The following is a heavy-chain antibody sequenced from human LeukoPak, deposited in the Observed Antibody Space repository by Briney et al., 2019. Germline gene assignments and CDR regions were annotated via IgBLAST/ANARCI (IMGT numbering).Heavy chain of an antibody. J-gene: IGHJ4*02. Sequence: GGSLRLSCAASGFTFSSYAMSWVRQAPGKGLEWVSTISDGGGSYYADSVKGRFTISRDNSKNTLYLQMNSLRAEDTAVYYCAKVRDCSSTSCYFDYWGQGTLVTVSS. CDR2: ISDGGGS. CDR1: GFTFSSYA. CDR3: AKVRDCSSTSCYFDY. D-gene: IGHD2-2*01. V-gene: IGHV3-23*01.